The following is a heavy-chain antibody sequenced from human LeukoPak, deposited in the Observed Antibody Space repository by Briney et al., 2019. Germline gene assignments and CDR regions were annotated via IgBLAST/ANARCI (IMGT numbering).Heavy chain of an antibody. CDR2: ISGSGGST. Sequence: GGSLRLSCAASGFTFDDYAMHWVRQAPGKGLEWVSAISGSGGSTYYADSVKGRFTISRDNSKNTLYLQMNSLRAEDTAVYYCAKDRVPAATYSSGDFDYWGQGTLVTVSS. J-gene: IGHJ4*02. V-gene: IGHV3-23*01. CDR1: GFTFDDYA. CDR3: AKDRVPAATYSSGDFDY. D-gene: IGHD2-2*01.